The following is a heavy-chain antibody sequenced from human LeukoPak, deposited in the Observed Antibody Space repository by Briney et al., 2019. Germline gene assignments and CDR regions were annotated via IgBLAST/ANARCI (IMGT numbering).Heavy chain of an antibody. Sequence: GGSLRLSCAVSGFTLSTYAMTWVRQAPGKGLEWVSSIVGSSGNTYYADSVKGRFTISGDNSKNTLHLQMSSLRAEDTAVYYCANPAGYFDSSGYDVDYWGQGTLVTVSS. CDR1: GFTLSTYA. CDR3: ANPAGYFDSSGYDVDY. J-gene: IGHJ4*02. CDR2: IVGSSGNT. V-gene: IGHV3-23*01. D-gene: IGHD3-22*01.